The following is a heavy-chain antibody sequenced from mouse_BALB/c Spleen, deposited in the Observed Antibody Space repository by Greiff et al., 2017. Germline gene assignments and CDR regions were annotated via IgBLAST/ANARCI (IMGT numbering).Heavy chain of an antibody. V-gene: IGHV14-4*02. D-gene: IGHD1-1*01. J-gene: IGHJ4*01. Sequence: EVQLQQSGAELVRSGASVKLSCTASGFNIKDYYMHWVKQRPEQGLEWIGWIDPENGDTEYAPKFQGKATMTADTSSNTAYLQLSSLTSEDTAVYYCNALGSSGAMDYWGQGTSVTVSS. CDR1: GFNIKDYY. CDR3: NALGSSGAMDY. CDR2: IDPENGDT.